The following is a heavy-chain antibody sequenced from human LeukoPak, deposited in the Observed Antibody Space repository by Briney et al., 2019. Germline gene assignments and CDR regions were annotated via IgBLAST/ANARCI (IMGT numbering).Heavy chain of an antibody. CDR1: GYTFTGYY. CDR2: INPNSGGT. CDR3: AKDGGADQPSIAVAGNFDY. V-gene: IGHV1-2*02. J-gene: IGHJ4*02. Sequence: ASVKVSCKASGYTFTGYYMHWVRQAPGQGLEWMGWINPNSGGTNYAQKFQGRVTMTRDTSISTAYMELSRLRSDDTAVYYCAKDGGADQPSIAVAGNFDYWGQGTLVTVSS. D-gene: IGHD6-19*01.